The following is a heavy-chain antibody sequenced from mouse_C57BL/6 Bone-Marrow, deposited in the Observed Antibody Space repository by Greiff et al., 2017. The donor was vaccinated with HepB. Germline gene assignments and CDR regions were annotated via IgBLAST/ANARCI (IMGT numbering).Heavy chain of an antibody. CDR3: ARLFGY. CDR2: IDPSDSYT. J-gene: IGHJ2*01. CDR1: GYTFPSSW. V-gene: IGHV1-69*01. Sequence: QVQLQQPGAELVMPGASVKLSCKASGYTFPSSWMHWVKQRPGQGLEWIGEIDPSDSYTNYNQKFKGKSTLTVDKSSSTAYMQLSSLTSEDSAVYYCARLFGYWGQGTTLTVSS.